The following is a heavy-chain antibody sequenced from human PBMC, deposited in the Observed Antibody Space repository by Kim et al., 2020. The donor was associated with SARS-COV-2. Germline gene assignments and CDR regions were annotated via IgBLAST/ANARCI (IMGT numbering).Heavy chain of an antibody. J-gene: IGHJ4*03. CDR1: GGSFSGYY. D-gene: IGHD3-9*01. V-gene: IGHV4-34*01. CDR2: INHSGST. Sequence: SETLSLTCAVYGGSFSGYYWSWIRQPPGKGLEWIGEINHSGSTNYNPSLKSRVTISVDTSKNQFSLKPSSVTAADTAVYYCARGRGLRYFDWMSYFDYWG. CDR3: ARGRGLRYFDWMSYFDY.